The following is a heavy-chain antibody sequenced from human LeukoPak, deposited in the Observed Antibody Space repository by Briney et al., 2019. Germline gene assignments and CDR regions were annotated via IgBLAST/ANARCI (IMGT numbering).Heavy chain of an antibody. CDR3: ARESIAARESNWFDP. CDR2: INPISGGT. J-gene: IGHJ5*02. Sequence: ASVKVSCKASGYTFTGHYTHWVRQAPGQGLEWMGWINPISGGTNYAQKFQGRVTITTDESTSTAYMELSSLRSEDTAVYYCARESIAARESNWFDPWGQGTLVTVSS. CDR1: GYTFTGHY. V-gene: IGHV1-2*02. D-gene: IGHD6-6*01.